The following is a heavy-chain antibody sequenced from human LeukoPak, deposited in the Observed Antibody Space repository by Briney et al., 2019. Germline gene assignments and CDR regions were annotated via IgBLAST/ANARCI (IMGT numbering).Heavy chain of an antibody. Sequence: SETLSLTCTVSGVSLTSYYWSWIRQPPGKGLQWIGYIYYSGSVNYNPSLKSRVTISVDTSKNQFSLNLSSVTAADTAVYYCARLGSYFDYWGQGTQVTVSS. V-gene: IGHV4-59*08. J-gene: IGHJ4*02. CDR3: ARLGSYFDY. CDR1: GVSLTSYY. CDR2: IYYSGSV.